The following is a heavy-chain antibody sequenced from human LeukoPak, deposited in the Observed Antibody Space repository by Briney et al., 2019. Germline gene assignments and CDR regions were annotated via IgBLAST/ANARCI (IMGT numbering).Heavy chain of an antibody. D-gene: IGHD2-2*02. CDR3: ARSCSSTSCYSAFDI. V-gene: IGHV1-69*05. J-gene: IGHJ3*02. Sequence: SVKVSCKASGGTFSSYAISWVRQAPGQGLEWMGGIIPIFGTANYAQKFQGRVTITTDESTSTAYMELSSLRSEDTAVYYCARSCSSTSCYSAFDIWGQGTMVTVSS. CDR2: IIPIFGTA. CDR1: GGTFSSYA.